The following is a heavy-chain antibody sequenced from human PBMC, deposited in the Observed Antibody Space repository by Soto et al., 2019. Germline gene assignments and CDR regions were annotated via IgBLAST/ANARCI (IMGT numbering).Heavy chain of an antibody. Sequence: QVSESGGGLGQPGGSLRLSCTVSGLTFRSFAMSWVRQAPGKGREWVSTISGSGAGTYYADSVKGRFTISRDNYKKSMYVHRNRRRAEGRAVYDCAKNEGLRMANYCFDYWGQRPLVTVS. CDR1: GLTFRSFA. CDR3: AKNEGLRMANYCFDY. CDR2: ISGSGAGT. D-gene: IGHD3-16*01. J-gene: IGHJ4*02. V-gene: IGHV3-23*01.